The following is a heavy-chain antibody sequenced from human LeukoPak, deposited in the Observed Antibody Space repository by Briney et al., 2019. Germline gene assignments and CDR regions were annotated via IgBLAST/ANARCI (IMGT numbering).Heavy chain of an antibody. CDR1: GFNFSSYW. CDR2: IYSDGSRT. J-gene: IGHJ3*02. D-gene: IGHD1-26*01. V-gene: IGHV3-74*01. CDR3: ARSGRGGAFDI. Sequence: GGSLRLSCAASGFNFSSYWMHWVRQAPGKGLVWVSRIYSDGSRTDYADSVKGRFTISGDNAKNTLYLQMNSLRDEGTAVYYCARSGRGGAFDIWRQGTRVTVSS.